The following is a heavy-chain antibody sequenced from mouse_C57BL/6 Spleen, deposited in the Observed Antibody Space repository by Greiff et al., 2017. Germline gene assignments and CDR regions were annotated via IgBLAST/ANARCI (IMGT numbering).Heavy chain of an antibody. CDR3: ARSGLYDGYPFDY. J-gene: IGHJ2*01. V-gene: IGHV1-69*01. Sequence: VQLQQPGAELVMPGASVKLSCKASGYTFTSYWMHWVKQRPGQGLEWIGEIDPSDSYTNYNQKFKGKSTLTVDKSSSTAYMQLSSLTSEDSAVYYCARSGLYDGYPFDYGGQGTTLTVSS. CDR1: GYTFTSYW. D-gene: IGHD2-3*01. CDR2: IDPSDSYT.